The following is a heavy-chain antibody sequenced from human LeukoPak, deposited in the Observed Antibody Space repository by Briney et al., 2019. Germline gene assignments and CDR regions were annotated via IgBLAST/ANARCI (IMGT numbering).Heavy chain of an antibody. D-gene: IGHD6-19*01. CDR2: INSDGSST. V-gene: IGHV3-74*01. CDR3: ASSSGGFNWFDP. CDR1: GFTFSRYW. Sequence: GGSLRLSCAASGFTFSRYWMHWVRQAPGKGLVWVSRINSDGSSTNYADSVKGRFTISRDNAKNTLYLLMDSLRVEDTAVYYCASSSGGFNWFDPWGQGTLVTVSS. J-gene: IGHJ5*02.